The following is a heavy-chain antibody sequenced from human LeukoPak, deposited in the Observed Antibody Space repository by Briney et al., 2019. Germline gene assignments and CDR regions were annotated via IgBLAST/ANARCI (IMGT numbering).Heavy chain of an antibody. J-gene: IGHJ4*02. V-gene: IGHV1-46*01. CDR1: GYTFTSYY. D-gene: IGHD5-12*01. CDR3: ARGSGYDEEAFDY. CDR2: INPSGGST. Sequence: ASVKVSCKASGYTFTSYYVHWVRQAPGQGLEWMGIINPSGGSTSYAQKFQGRVTMTTDTSTSTAYMELRSLRSDDTAVYYCARGSGYDEEAFDYWGQGTLVTVSS.